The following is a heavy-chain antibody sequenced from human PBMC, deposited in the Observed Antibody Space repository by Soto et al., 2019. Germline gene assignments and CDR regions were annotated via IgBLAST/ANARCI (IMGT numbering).Heavy chain of an antibody. Sequence: QPGGSLRLSCAASGFTFSHYNLNWVRQAPGKGLEWISYISGGSTTVYYADSVKGRFTISRDNAKNSLSLQMNTLRDGDTAVYYCARGYGSPQLGHCTSSSCYNPYYYGLDVWGQGTTVTGSS. CDR2: ISGGSTTV. CDR3: ARGYGSPQLGHCTSSSCYNPYYYGLDV. D-gene: IGHD2-2*02. J-gene: IGHJ6*02. CDR1: GFTFSHYN. V-gene: IGHV3-48*02.